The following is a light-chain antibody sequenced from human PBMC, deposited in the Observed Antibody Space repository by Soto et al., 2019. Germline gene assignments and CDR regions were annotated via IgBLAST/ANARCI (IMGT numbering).Light chain of an antibody. CDR3: QQRSNWPYT. CDR1: QSVSSY. Sequence: EIVLTQSPATLSLSPGERATLSCRASQSVSSYLAWYQQKPGQAPRLLIYDASNRATGIPARFSGSGSGTDLTLTNSSLEPEDFAVYYCQQRSNWPYTFGRGTKLEIK. J-gene: IGKJ2*01. CDR2: DAS. V-gene: IGKV3-11*01.